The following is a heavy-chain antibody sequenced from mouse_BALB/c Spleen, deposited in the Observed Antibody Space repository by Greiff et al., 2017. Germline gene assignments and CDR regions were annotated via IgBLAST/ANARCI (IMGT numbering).Heavy chain of an antibody. CDR2: FYPGSGSI. J-gene: IGHJ3*01. V-gene: IGHV1-62-2*01. CDR1: GYTFTSYY. Sequence: QVQLQQSGPELVKPGASVRISCKASGYTFTSYYIHWVKQRPGQGLEWIGWFYPGSGSIKYNEKFKDKATLTADKSSSTVYMELSRLTSEDSAVYFCARHGGSNWPFAYWGQGTLVTVSA. CDR3: ARHGGSNWPFAY. D-gene: IGHD4-1*01.